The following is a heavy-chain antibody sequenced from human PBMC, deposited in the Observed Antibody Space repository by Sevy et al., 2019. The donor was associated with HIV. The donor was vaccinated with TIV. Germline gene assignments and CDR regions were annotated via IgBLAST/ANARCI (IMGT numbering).Heavy chain of an antibody. Sequence: GGSLRLSCAASGFTFSSYSMSWVRQAPGKGLEWVSAISGSGGSTYYADAVKGRFTISRDNSKNTLYLQMNSLRAEDTAVYYCVKDIDGPFDYWGQGTLVTVTS. J-gene: IGHJ4*02. CDR1: GFTFSSYS. D-gene: IGHD3-16*02. V-gene: IGHV3-23*01. CDR2: ISGSGGST. CDR3: VKDIDGPFDY.